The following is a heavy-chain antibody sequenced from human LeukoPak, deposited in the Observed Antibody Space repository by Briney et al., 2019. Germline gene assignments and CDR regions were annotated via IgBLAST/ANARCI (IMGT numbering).Heavy chain of an antibody. D-gene: IGHD2-15*01. CDR2: IYYSGST. Sequence: SETLSLTCSVSGGSINSFYWSWIRQPPGKGLEWIGYIYYSGSTNHNPSLKSRVTISVDTSKNQFSLNLRSVTAADTAVYYCATDGSVHCSGGSCYYYYYMDVWGKGTTVTISS. CDR3: ATDGSVHCSGGSCYYYYYMDV. CDR1: GGSINSFY. V-gene: IGHV4-59*01. J-gene: IGHJ6*03.